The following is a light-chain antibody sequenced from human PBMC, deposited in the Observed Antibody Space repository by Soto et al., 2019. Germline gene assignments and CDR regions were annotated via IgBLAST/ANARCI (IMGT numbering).Light chain of an antibody. J-gene: IGKJ2*01. V-gene: IGKV1-9*01. Sequence: DIQLTQSTSFMSASVGDRVTVTCRASQTINDYLAWFQKKEGKAPELLLYTESTLQGGVPSRFRGPVSWIEFTLTICSLQPEDFATYYCQQLRAYPHTFGQGTKLEI. CDR2: TES. CDR1: QTINDY. CDR3: QQLRAYPHT.